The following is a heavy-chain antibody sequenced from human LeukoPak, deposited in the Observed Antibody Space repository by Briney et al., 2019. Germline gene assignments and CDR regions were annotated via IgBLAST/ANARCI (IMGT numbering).Heavy chain of an antibody. CDR2: IIPIFGTA. J-gene: IGHJ4*02. V-gene: IGHV1-69*13. CDR1: GYTFTSYG. Sequence: SVKVSCKAPGYTFTSYGISWVRQAPGQGLEWMGGIIPIFGTANYAQKFQGRVTITADESTSTAYMELSSLRSEDTAVYYCARGIQLWRGSFDYWGQGTLVTVSS. CDR3: ARGIQLWRGSFDY. D-gene: IGHD5-18*01.